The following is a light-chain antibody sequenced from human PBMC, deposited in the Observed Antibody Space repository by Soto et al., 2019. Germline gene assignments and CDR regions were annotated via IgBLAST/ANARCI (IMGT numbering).Light chain of an antibody. CDR2: EVS. CDR3: CSYAGSSPYV. J-gene: IGLJ1*01. CDR1: SSDVGSYNL. Sequence: HSVLTQPGSESGSPGQSVTISCTGTSSDVGSYNLVSWYQQHPGKAPKLMIYEVSKRPSGVSNRFSGSKSGNTASLTISGLQAEDEAEYYCCSYAGSSPYVFGTGTKVTVL. V-gene: IGLV2-23*02.